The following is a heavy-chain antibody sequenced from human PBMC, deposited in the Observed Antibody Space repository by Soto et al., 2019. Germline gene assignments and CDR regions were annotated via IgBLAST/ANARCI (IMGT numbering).Heavy chain of an antibody. CDR2: INHSGST. D-gene: IGHD2-8*02. CDR1: GGSFSGYY. J-gene: IGHJ4*01. CDR3: GSDKITGLFDY. V-gene: IGHV4-34*01. Sequence: SETLSLTCAVYGGSFSGYYWTWIRQPPGTGLEWIGEINHSGSTNYNPSLKSRVTISVDTSKNQFSLKLTSVTAADTAVYYCGSDKITGLFDYWGQRTLVTVSS.